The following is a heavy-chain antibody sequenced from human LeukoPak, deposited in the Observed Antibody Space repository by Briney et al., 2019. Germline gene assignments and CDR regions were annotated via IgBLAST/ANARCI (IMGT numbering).Heavy chain of an antibody. J-gene: IGHJ5*02. CDR1: GGSINNNKW. CDR2: IYYSGST. CDR3: ARWPLWYSSSSGNWFDP. V-gene: IGHV4-4*02. Sequence: PSETLSLTCVVSGGSINNNKWWSWVRQPPGKGLEWIGNIYYSGSTYYNPSLKSRVTISVDTSKNQFSLKLSSVTAADTAVYYCARWPLWYSSSSGNWFDPWGQGTLVTVSS. D-gene: IGHD6-13*01.